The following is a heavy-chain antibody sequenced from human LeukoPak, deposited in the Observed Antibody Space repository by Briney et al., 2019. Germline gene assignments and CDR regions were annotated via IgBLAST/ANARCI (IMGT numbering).Heavy chain of an antibody. CDR1: GYTLTELS. CDR3: ATSEYSSSSSRYFDL. J-gene: IGHJ2*01. CDR2: FDAEDGET. Sequence: ATSVKVSCKVSGYTLTELSMHWVRQAPGKGLEWMGGFDAEDGETIYAQKFQGRVTMTEDTSTDTAYMELSSLRSEDTAVYYCATSEYSSSSSRYFDLWGRGTLVTASS. D-gene: IGHD6-6*01. V-gene: IGHV1-24*01.